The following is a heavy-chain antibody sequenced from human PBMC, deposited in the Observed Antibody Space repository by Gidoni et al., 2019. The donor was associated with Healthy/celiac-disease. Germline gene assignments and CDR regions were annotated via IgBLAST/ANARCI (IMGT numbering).Heavy chain of an antibody. CDR3: ARGDGYNIIDY. D-gene: IGHD5-18*01. CDR2: LSYDGSNK. V-gene: IGHV3-30-3*01. CDR1: GFTFSSYA. Sequence: QVQLVASGGGVVQPGRHLRPSCAASGFTFSSYAMPWVRQAPGKGLECVAVLSYDGSNKYYADSVKGRFTISRDNSKNTLYLQMNILRAEDTAVYYCARGDGYNIIDYWGQGTLVTVSS. J-gene: IGHJ4*02.